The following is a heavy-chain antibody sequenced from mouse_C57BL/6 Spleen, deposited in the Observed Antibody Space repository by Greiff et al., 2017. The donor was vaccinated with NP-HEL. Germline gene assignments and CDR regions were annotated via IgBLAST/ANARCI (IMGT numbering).Heavy chain of an antibody. J-gene: IGHJ2*01. CDR1: GYAFSSSW. V-gene: IGHV1-82*01. CDR2: IYPGDGDT. D-gene: IGHD1-1*01. Sequence: QVQLQQSGPELVKPGASVKISCKASGYAFSSSWMNWVKQRPGKGLEWIGRIYPGDGDTNYNGKFKGKATLTADKSSSTAYMQLSSLTSEDSAVYFCARFISTVEGDYFDYWGQGTTLTVSS. CDR3: ARFISTVEGDYFDY.